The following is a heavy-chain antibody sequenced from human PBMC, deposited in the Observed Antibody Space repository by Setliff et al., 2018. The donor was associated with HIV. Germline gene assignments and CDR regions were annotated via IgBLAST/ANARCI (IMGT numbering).Heavy chain of an antibody. CDR2: IDSSGTT. V-gene: IGHV4-4*07. CDR3: VREVVSAVWYFDH. Sequence: PSETLSLTCTISGGSFGVYRWSWIRQSAGRGLEWIGRIDSSGTTDYKPSLKGRVAISVDTSNNQFSLTLNSVTAADTAVYYCVREVVSAVWYFDHWGRGIQVTVSS. CDR1: GGSFGVYR. J-gene: IGHJ2*01.